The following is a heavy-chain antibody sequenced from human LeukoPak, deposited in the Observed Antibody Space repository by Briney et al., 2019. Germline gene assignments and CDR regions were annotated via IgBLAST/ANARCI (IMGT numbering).Heavy chain of an antibody. CDR2: ISGSGGGT. D-gene: IGHD1/OR15-1a*01. V-gene: IGHV3-23*01. CDR1: GFTFSGYS. CDR3: VKSNNLGGDY. J-gene: IGHJ4*02. Sequence: GGSLRLSCATSGFTFSGYSMNWVRQAPGKGLEWVSSISGSGGGTSYADSVKGRFTISRDNSKKTVYLQMQSLRVEDTAVYYCVKSNNLGGDYWGQGTLVTVSS.